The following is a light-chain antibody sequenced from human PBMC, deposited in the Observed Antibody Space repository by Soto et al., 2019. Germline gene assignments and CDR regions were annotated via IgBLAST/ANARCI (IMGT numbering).Light chain of an antibody. Sequence: EIVMTPSPATLSVSPGERATLSCRASQSVSSNLAWYQQKPGQAPRLLIYGASTRATGIPARFSGSGSGTDFTLTISRLEPEDFAVYNCQQYGSSLTFGGGTKVDIK. CDR1: QSVSSN. CDR3: QQYGSSLT. V-gene: IGKV3-15*01. J-gene: IGKJ4*01. CDR2: GAS.